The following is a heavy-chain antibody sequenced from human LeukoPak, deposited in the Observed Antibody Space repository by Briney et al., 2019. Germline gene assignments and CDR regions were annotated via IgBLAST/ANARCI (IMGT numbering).Heavy chain of an antibody. CDR2: IYHSGST. Sequence: PSETLSLTCAVSGYSISSGYYWGWIRQPPGKGLEWIGSIYHSGSTYYNPSLKSRVTISVDTSKNQFSLKLSSVTAADTAVYYCARTYYDFWSGYYANYFDYWGQGPLVTVSS. V-gene: IGHV4-38-2*01. CDR3: ARTYYDFWSGYYANYFDY. CDR1: GYSISSGYY. J-gene: IGHJ4*02. D-gene: IGHD3-3*01.